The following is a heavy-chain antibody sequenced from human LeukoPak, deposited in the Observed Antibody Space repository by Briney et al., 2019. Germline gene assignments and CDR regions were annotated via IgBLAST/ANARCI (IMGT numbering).Heavy chain of an antibody. J-gene: IGHJ6*02. V-gene: IGHV3-30*18. CDR2: ISYDGSNK. D-gene: IGHD3-22*01. Sequence: PGGSLTLSCPASGFTFSSYGMHWVRQAPGKGLEWVAVISYDGSNKYYGDSVKGRFTISRDNSKNTLYLQMNSLRAEDTAVYYCAKTMKYYYYGMDVWGQGTTVTVSS. CDR3: AKTMKYYYYGMDV. CDR1: GFTFSSYG.